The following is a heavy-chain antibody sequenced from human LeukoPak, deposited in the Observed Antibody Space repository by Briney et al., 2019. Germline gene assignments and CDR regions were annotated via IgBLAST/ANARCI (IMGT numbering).Heavy chain of an antibody. CDR1: GFTVSSNY. D-gene: IGHD3-10*01. J-gene: IGHJ4*02. Sequence: GGSLRLSCAASGFTVSSNYMSWVRQAPGKGLEWVSVIYSGGSTYYADSVKGRFTIYRDNSKNTLYLQMNSLRAEDTAVYYCARHYYGSGSYFVWGQGTLVTVSS. CDR3: ARHYYGSGSYFV. V-gene: IGHV3-66*04. CDR2: IYSGGST.